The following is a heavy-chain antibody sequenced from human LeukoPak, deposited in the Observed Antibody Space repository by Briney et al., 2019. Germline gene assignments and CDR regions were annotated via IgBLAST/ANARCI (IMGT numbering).Heavy chain of an antibody. CDR2: ISGSGHDI. CDR1: GFTFSDSY. CDR3: AKSGIFQGYYFYYMDV. D-gene: IGHD2-15*01. Sequence: GGSLRLSCAASGFTFSDSYMTWVRQAPGKGVEWVAYISGSGHDINYSDSVKGRFTISRDNAKKSLYLQMNSPRPEDTALYYCAKSGIFQGYYFYYMDVWGKGTTVTISS. J-gene: IGHJ6*03. V-gene: IGHV3-11*01.